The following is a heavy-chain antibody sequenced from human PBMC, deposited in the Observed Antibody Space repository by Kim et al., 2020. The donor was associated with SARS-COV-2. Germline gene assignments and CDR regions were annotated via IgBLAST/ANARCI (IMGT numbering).Heavy chain of an antibody. CDR1: GFTFSSYA. J-gene: IGHJ4*02. D-gene: IGHD2-2*01. V-gene: IGHV3-30-3*01. CDR2: ISYDGSNK. CDR3: ASSLVPAAIFDY. Sequence: GGSLRLSCAASGFTFSSYAMHWVRQAPGKGLEWVAVISYDGSNKYYADSVKGRFTISRDNSKNTLYLQMNSLRAEDTAVYYCASSLVPAAIFDYWGQGTL.